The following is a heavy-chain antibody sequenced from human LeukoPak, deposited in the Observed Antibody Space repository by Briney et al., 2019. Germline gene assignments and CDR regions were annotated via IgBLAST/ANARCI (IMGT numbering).Heavy chain of an antibody. CDR3: ARDWGEVITTPFDY. V-gene: IGHV3-30-3*01. D-gene: IGHD3-22*01. CDR2: ISYDGSNK. CDR1: GFTFSSYA. J-gene: IGHJ4*02. Sequence: PGRSLRLSCAASGFTFSSYAMHWVRQAPGKGREGVAVISYDGSNKYYADSVKGRFTIYRDNSKNTLYLQMNSLRAEDTAVYYCARDWGEVITTPFDYWGQGTLVTVSS.